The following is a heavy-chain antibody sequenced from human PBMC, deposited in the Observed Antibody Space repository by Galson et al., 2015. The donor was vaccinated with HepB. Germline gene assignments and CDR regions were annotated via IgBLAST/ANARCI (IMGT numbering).Heavy chain of an antibody. CDR3: ARSLNYYYYYMDV. Sequence: SLRLSCAASGFTVSSNYMSWVRQAPGKGLEWVSVIYSGGSTYYADSVKGRFTISRDSSKNTLYLQMNSLRGEDTAVYYCARSLNYYYYYMDVWGKGTTVTVSS. V-gene: IGHV3-53*01. CDR2: IYSGGST. CDR1: GFTVSSNY. J-gene: IGHJ6*03.